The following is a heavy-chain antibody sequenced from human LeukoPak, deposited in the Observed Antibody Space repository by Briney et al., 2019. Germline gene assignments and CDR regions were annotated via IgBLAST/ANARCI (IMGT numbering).Heavy chain of an antibody. CDR1: GYTFTGYY. CDR3: ARGGKLRWLQSQDY. CDR2: INPNSGGT. D-gene: IGHD5-24*01. V-gene: IGHV1-2*04. J-gene: IGHJ4*02. Sequence: ASVKVSCKASGYTFTGYYMHWVRQAPGQGLEWMGRINPNSGGTNYAQKFQGWVTMTRDTSISTAYMELSRLRSDDTAVYYCARGGKLRWLQSQDYWGQGTLVTVSS.